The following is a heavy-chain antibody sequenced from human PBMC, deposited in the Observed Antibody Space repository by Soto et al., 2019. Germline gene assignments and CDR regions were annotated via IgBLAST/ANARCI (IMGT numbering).Heavy chain of an antibody. CDR3: ASAVGDILTGYYGAFDI. CDR2: INAGNGNT. CDR1: GYTFTSYA. Sequence: ASVKVSCKASGYTFTSYAMHWVRQAPGQRLEWMGWINAGNGNTKYSQKFQGRVTITRDTSASTAYMELSSLRSEGTAVYYCASAVGDILTGYYGAFDIWGQGTMVTVS. V-gene: IGHV1-3*01. J-gene: IGHJ3*02. D-gene: IGHD3-9*01.